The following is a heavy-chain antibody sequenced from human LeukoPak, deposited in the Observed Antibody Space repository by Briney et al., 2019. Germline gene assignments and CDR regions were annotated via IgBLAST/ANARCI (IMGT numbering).Heavy chain of an antibody. CDR3: ARDSLELYCSSTSCHVDY. CDR2: IGSSSSYI. J-gene: IGHJ4*02. D-gene: IGHD2-2*01. V-gene: IGHV3-21*01. Sequence: GGSLRLSCAASGFTFSSYSMNWVRQAPGKGLEWVSSIGSSSSYIYYADSVKGRFTISRDNAKNSLYLQMNSLRAEDTAVYYCARDSLELYCSSTSCHVDYWGQGTLVTVSS. CDR1: GFTFSSYS.